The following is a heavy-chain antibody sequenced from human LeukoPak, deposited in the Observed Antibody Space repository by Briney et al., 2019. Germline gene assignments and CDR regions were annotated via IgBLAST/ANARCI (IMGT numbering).Heavy chain of an antibody. CDR3: ASQHYARFDP. CDR1: GSTFGSVW. Sequence: PGGSLRLSCVASGSTFGSVWMSWVRQAPGKGLEWVGNIQPDGSEQYPVDPLRGRFTISRDNARNSLFLQMNNLRVEDTAVYYCASQHYARFDPWGQGTLVTVSS. D-gene: IGHD3-16*01. J-gene: IGHJ5*02. V-gene: IGHV3-7*01. CDR2: IQPDGSEQ.